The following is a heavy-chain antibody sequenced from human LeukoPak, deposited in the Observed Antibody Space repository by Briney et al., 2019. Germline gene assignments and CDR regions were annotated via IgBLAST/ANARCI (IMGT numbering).Heavy chain of an antibody. J-gene: IGHJ4*02. CDR3: ARDTTVISFDN. CDR2: IYPNSGDT. D-gene: IGHD1-1*01. Sequence: ASVKVSCKASGYTFTDYYMHWVRQAPGQGLEWMGWIYPNSGDTRYAQKFQGRVTMTRDTSISTAYMDLSSLRSDDTAVYFCARDTTVISFDNWGQGTLVTVSS. CDR1: GYTFTDYY. V-gene: IGHV1-2*02.